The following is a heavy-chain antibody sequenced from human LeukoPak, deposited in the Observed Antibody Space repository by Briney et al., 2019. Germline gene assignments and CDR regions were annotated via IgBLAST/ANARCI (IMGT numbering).Heavy chain of an antibody. CDR1: GFTFSSYS. J-gene: IGHJ4*02. CDR2: ISSSSSTI. Sequence: GGSLRLSCAASGFTFSSYSMNWVRQAPGKGLEWVSYISSSSSTIYYADSVKGRFTISRDNAKNSLYLQMNSLRDEDTAVYYCARESLGVPAAEYFDYWGQGTLVTVSS. CDR3: ARESLGVPAAEYFDY. V-gene: IGHV3-48*02. D-gene: IGHD2-2*01.